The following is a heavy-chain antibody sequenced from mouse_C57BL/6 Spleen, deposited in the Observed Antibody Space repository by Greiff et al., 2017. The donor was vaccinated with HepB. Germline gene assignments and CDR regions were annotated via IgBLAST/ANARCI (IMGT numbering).Heavy chain of an antibody. J-gene: IGHJ1*03. CDR2: IYPSDSET. Sequence: QVQLQQPGAELVRPGSSVKLSCKASGYTFTSYWMDWVKQRPGQGLEWIGNIYPSDSETHYNQKFKDKATLTVDKSSSTSYMQLSNLTSEDSAVYYCAGNSYDYDGSKYFDVWGTGTTVTVSS. V-gene: IGHV1-61*01. CDR3: AGNSYDYDGSKYFDV. D-gene: IGHD2-4*01. CDR1: GYTFTSYW.